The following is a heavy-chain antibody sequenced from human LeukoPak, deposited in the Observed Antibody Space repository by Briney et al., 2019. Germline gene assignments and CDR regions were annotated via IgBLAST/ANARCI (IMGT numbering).Heavy chain of an antibody. CDR2: INHSGST. CDR3: ARGTIKWQLGRSSYFDY. V-gene: IGHV4-34*01. J-gene: IGHJ4*02. D-gene: IGHD6-6*01. CDR1: GASFSGYY. Sequence: PSETLSLTCAVYGASFSGYYWSWIRQPPGKGLEWIGEINHSGSTNYNPSLKSRVTISVDTSKDQFSLKLSSVTAADTAVYYCARGTIKWQLGRSSYFDYWGQGTLVTVSS.